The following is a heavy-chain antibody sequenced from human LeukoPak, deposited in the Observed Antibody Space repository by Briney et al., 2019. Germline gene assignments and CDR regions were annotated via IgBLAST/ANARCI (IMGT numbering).Heavy chain of an antibody. J-gene: IGHJ3*02. CDR1: GFTFDDYA. CDR2: ISWNSGSI. D-gene: IGHD3-10*01. CDR3: AKDIGASWFGDDAFDI. Sequence: PGGSLRLSCAASGFTFDDYAMHWVRQAPGKGLEWVSGISWNSGSIGYAVSVKGRFTISRDNAKNSLYLQMNSLRAEDTALYYCAKDIGASWFGDDAFDIWGQGTMVTVSS. V-gene: IGHV3-9*01.